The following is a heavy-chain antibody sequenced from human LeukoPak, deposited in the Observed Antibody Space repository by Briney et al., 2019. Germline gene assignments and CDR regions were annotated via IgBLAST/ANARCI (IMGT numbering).Heavy chain of an antibody. CDR3: ATQIDYDFWSGYYGY. D-gene: IGHD3-3*01. V-gene: IGHV3-23*01. Sequence: SGGSLTLSCAASGFSLSSYAISCLRQPPGKELEWVSAISGSGGSTYYADSMKGRFTISRDNSKNTLYLQMNSLRAEDTAVYYCATQIDYDFWSGYYGYWGQGTLVTVSS. CDR1: GFSLSSYA. CDR2: ISGSGGST. J-gene: IGHJ4*02.